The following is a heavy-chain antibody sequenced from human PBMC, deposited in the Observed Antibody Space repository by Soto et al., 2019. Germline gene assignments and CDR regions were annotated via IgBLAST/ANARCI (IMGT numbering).Heavy chain of an antibody. Sequence: QVQLVQSGAEVKKPGASVKVSCKASGYTFTSYDINWVRQATGQGLEWMGWMNPNSGNTGYAQKFQGRVTMTRNTSISKAYMELSSLRSEDTAVYYCARKNQVSVPHYYYGMDVWGQGTTVTVSS. D-gene: IGHD2-2*01. V-gene: IGHV1-8*01. CDR2: MNPNSGNT. CDR1: GYTFTSYD. CDR3: ARKNQVSVPHYYYGMDV. J-gene: IGHJ6*02.